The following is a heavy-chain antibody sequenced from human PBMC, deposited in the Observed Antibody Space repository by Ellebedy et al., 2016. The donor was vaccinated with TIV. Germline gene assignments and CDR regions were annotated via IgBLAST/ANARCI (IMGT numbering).Heavy chain of an antibody. CDR1: GYTFTSYY. CDR3: ATSSYSYGSFDY. CDR2: INPSGGNT. V-gene: IGHV1-46*01. Sequence: AASVKVSCKASGYTFTSYYIHWVRQAPGQGLEWMGIINPSGGNTNYAQKLQGRVTMTTDTSTSTAYMELRSLRSDDTAVYYCATSSYSYGSFDYWGQGTLVTVSS. J-gene: IGHJ4*02. D-gene: IGHD5-18*01.